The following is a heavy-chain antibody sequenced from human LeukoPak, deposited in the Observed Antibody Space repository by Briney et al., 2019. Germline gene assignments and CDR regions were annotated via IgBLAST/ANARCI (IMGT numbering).Heavy chain of an antibody. Sequence: YPGGSLRLSCAASGFTFSSYGMHWVRQAPGKGLEWVAVISYDGSNKYYADSVKGRFTISRDNSKNTLYLQMNSLRAEDTAVYYCAKDRGYWGQGTLVTVSS. J-gene: IGHJ4*02. CDR2: ISYDGSNK. CDR1: GFTFSSYG. CDR3: AKDRGY. V-gene: IGHV3-30*18.